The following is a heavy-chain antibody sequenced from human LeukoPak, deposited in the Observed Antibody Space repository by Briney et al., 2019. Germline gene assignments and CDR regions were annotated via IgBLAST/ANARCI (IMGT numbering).Heavy chain of an antibody. J-gene: IGHJ6*03. CDR3: ARASVDTAMVNYMDV. V-gene: IGHV1-2*02. CDR1: GYTFTGYY. CDR2: INPNSGGT. Sequence: ASVKVSCKTSGYTFTGYYMHWVRQAPGQGLEWMGWINPNSGGTNYAQKFQGRVTMTRDTSISTAYMELSRLRSDDTAVYYCARASVDTAMVNYMDVWGKGTTVTISS. D-gene: IGHD5-18*01.